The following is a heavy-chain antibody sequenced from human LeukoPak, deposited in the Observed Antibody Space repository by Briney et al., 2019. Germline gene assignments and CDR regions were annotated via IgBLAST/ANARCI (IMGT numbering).Heavy chain of an antibody. D-gene: IGHD1-7*01. J-gene: IGHJ1*01. Sequence: GSLRLSCEVFGFTFSDHYMDWVRQAPGKGLEWVGRARNKPKGYTTVYAAFVKGRFTISRDDSKDSLYLQMNSLKTDDAAVYYCATVEGNYGHWGQGTLVTVSS. V-gene: IGHV3-72*01. CDR1: GFTFSDHY. CDR3: ATVEGNYGH. CDR2: ARNKPKGYTT.